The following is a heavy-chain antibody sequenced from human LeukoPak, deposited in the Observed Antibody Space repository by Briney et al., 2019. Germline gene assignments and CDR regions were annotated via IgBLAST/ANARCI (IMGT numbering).Heavy chain of an antibody. Sequence: ASVKVSCKASGYTFTSYDINWVRQATGQGLEWMGWMNPNSGNTGYAQKFQGRVTMTRDTSTSTVYMELSSLRSEDTAVYYCARDPDYGGNSPFDYWGQGTLVTVSS. CDR1: GYTFTSYD. J-gene: IGHJ4*02. D-gene: IGHD4-23*01. CDR3: ARDPDYGGNSPFDY. V-gene: IGHV1-8*01. CDR2: MNPNSGNT.